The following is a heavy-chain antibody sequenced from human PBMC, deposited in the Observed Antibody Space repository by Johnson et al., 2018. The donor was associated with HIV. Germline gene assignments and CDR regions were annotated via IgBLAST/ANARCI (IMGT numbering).Heavy chain of an antibody. CDR3: ARAYTYGAFDI. Sequence: MSWVRQAPGKGLEWVSAISGSGGTTYHADSVKGRFIISRDNSKSTLYLQMNSLRAEDTAVYYCARAYTYGAFDIWGQGTMVTVSS. D-gene: IGHD5-18*01. CDR2: ISGSGGTT. V-gene: IGHV3-23*01. J-gene: IGHJ3*02.